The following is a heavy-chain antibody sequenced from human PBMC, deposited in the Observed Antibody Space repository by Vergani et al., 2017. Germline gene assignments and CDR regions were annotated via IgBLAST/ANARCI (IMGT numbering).Heavy chain of an antibody. D-gene: IGHD1-7*01. CDR2: IFSDYST. Sequence: EVQLVETGGGLIQPGGSLRLSCAASGFTVSSNYMSWVRQAPGEGLEWVSIIFSDYSTYYADSGKGRFTISRDNSKYTLYLQMNSLRAEDTAVYYCASWCGWNSGVISSVDYWGQGTLVTVSS. V-gene: IGHV3-53*02. J-gene: IGHJ4*02. CDR3: ASWCGWNSGVISSVDY. CDR1: GFTVSSNY.